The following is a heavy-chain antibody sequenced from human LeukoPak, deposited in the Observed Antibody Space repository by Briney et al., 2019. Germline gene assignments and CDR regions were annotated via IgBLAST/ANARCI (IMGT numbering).Heavy chain of an antibody. CDR3: ARSGDIVVVVAAEYYFDY. CDR2: IKQDGSEK. D-gene: IGHD2-15*01. CDR1: GFTFSSYW. J-gene: IGHJ4*02. Sequence: GGSLRLSCAASGFTFSSYWMSWVRQAPGKGLEWVANIKQDGSEKYYVDSVKGRFTISRDNAKNSLYLQMNSLRAEDTAVYYCARSGDIVVVVAAEYYFDYWGQGTLVTVSS. V-gene: IGHV3-7*01.